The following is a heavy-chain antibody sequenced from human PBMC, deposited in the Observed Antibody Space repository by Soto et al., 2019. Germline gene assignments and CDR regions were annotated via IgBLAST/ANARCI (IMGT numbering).Heavy chain of an antibody. CDR2: INHSGST. D-gene: IGHD1-20*01. CDR1: GGSFSGYY. Sequence: SETLSITCAVYGGSFSGYYWSWIRQPPGKGLEWIGEINHSGSTNYNPSLKSRVTISVDTSKNQFSLKLSSVTAADTAVYYCARVRYLNPFDYWRQATLVTVS. J-gene: IGHJ4*02. V-gene: IGHV4-34*01. CDR3: ARVRYLNPFDY.